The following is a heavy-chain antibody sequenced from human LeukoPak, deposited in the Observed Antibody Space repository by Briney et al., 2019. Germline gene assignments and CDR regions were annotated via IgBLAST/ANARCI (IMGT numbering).Heavy chain of an antibody. CDR2: ISYDGSSE. CDR1: GFTFSSYT. Sequence: PGGSLRLSCAASGFTFSSYTMHWVRQAPGKGLEWVAFISYDGSSEYYADSVKGRFTISRDDSKNTLYLQMNSLRADDTAVYFCARVSGDVWGQGTTVTVSS. V-gene: IGHV3-30-3*01. J-gene: IGHJ6*02. CDR3: ARVSGDV.